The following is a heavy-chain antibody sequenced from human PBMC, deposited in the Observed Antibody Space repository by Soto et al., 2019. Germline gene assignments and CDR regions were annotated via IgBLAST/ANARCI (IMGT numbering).Heavy chain of an antibody. CDR3: ARGVVGTTLHDAFDI. CDR2: IYYNGNT. D-gene: IGHD1-26*01. Sequence: QVQLQESGPGLVKPSQTLSLTCAVSGVSISSGDYYWTWIRQPPGKGLEYIGYIYYNGNTYYNPSLKSRVTISLDTSKNHFSLSLHSVTAADTAVYYCARGVVGTTLHDAFDIWGQGTMVTVSS. V-gene: IGHV4-30-4*01. CDR1: GVSISSGDYY. J-gene: IGHJ3*02.